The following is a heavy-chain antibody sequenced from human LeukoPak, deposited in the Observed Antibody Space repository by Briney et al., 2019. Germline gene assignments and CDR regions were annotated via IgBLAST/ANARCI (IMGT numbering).Heavy chain of an antibody. V-gene: IGHV4-39*07. CDR1: GGSISSSSYY. CDR2: IYYSGST. Sequence: PSETLSLTCSVSGGSISSSSYYWGWIRQPPGKGLEWIGGIYYSGSTYYNPSLKSRVTISVDTSKNQFSLKLNSVTAADTAVYYCARGRGFDPWGQGTLVTVSS. CDR3: ARGRGFDP. J-gene: IGHJ5*02.